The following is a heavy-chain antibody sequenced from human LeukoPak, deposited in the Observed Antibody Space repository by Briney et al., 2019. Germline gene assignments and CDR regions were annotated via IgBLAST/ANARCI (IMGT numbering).Heavy chain of an antibody. V-gene: IGHV1-46*01. CDR3: ARGPVTIFGVNYYMDV. D-gene: IGHD3-3*01. Sequence: ASVKVSCKASGYTFTSYYMHWVRQAPGQGLEWMGIINPSGGSTSYAQKFQGRVTMTRDTSTSTVYMELSSLRSEDTAVYYCARGPVTIFGVNYYMDVWGKGTTVTVSS. J-gene: IGHJ6*03. CDR2: INPSGGST. CDR1: GYTFTSYY.